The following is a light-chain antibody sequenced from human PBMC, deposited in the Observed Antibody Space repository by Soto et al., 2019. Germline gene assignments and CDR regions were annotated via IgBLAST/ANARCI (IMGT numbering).Light chain of an antibody. V-gene: IGLV2-8*01. J-gene: IGLJ3*02. Sequence: QSALTQPPSASGSPGQSVAISCTGTSSDVGDYNRVSWYQQHPGKAPKLIIYEVSKRPSGVPDRFSGSKSGNTASLTVSGLHADDDAYYCCNSSAGYTWVFGGGTKLTVL. CDR1: SSDVGDYNR. CDR2: EVS. CDR3: NSSAGYTWV.